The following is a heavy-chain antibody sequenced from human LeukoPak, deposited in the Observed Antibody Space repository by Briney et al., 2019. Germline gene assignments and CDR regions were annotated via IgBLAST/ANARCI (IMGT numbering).Heavy chain of an antibody. V-gene: IGHV3-11*03. CDR2: ISSSSSYT. J-gene: IGHJ3*02. CDR3: ARGRTATSNAFDI. CDR1: GFTFSDYY. Sequence: GGSLRLSCAASGFTFSDYYMSWIRQAPGKGLEWVSYISSSSSYTNYADSVKGRFTISRDNAKNSLYLQMNSLRAEDTAVYYCARGRTATSNAFDIWGQGTMVTVSS. D-gene: IGHD2-21*02.